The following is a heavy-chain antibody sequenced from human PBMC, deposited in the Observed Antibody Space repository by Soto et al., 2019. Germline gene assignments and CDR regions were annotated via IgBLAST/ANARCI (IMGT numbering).Heavy chain of an antibody. Sequence: SETLSLTCTVSGGSISSGDYYWSWIRQPPGKGLEWIGYIYYSGSTYYNPSLKSRVTISVDTSKNQFSLKLSSVTAADTAVYYCARRPQDCSGGRCYSYFHHWXQGTLVTVS. J-gene: IGHJ1*01. D-gene: IGHD2-15*01. V-gene: IGHV4-30-4*01. CDR2: IYYSGST. CDR3: ARRPQDCSGGRCYSYFHH. CDR1: GGSISSGDYY.